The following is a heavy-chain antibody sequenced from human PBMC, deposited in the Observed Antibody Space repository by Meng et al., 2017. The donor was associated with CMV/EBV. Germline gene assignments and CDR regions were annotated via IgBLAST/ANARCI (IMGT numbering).Heavy chain of an antibody. CDR2: VYRSGSY. D-gene: IGHD3-16*01. CDR1: GGTICKHD. V-gene: IGHV4-4*07. J-gene: IGHJ4*02. Sequence: HGQLGVAGTCLVKPAAALTVACTDSGGTICKHDWNWIRQSAGKRLVWIGRVYRSGSYHSHPSVSIRRTMCTATSTSQFSLNVISMTAAETAIYYYAEGPGAYTQEGLNYWGLGTLVTVSS. CDR3: AEGPGAYTQEGLNY.